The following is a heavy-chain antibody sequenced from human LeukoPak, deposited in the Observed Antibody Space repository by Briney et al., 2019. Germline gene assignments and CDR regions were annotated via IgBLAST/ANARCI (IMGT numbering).Heavy chain of an antibody. CDR2: ISYDGSNK. CDR3: AKDQGY. V-gene: IGHV3-30*18. CDR1: GFTFSSYG. Sequence: GGSLRLPCAASGFTFSSYGMHWVRQAPGKGLEWVAVISYDGSNKYYADSVKGRFTISRDNSKNTLYLQMNSLRAEDTAVYYCAKDQGYWGQGTLVTVSS. J-gene: IGHJ4*02.